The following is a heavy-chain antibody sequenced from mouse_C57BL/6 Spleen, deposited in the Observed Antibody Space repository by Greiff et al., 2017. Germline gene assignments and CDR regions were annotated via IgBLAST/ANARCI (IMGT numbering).Heavy chain of an antibody. D-gene: IGHD2-4*01. CDR3: ARFSYDYDWFAY. J-gene: IGHJ3*01. CDR1: GFTFSSYA. Sequence: EVMLVESGGGLVKPGGSLKLSCAASGFTFSSYAMSWVRQTPEKRLEWVATISDGGSYTYYPDNVKGRFTISRDNAKNNLYLQMSHLKSEDTAMYYCARFSYDYDWFAYWGQGTLVTVSA. V-gene: IGHV5-4*03. CDR2: ISDGGSYT.